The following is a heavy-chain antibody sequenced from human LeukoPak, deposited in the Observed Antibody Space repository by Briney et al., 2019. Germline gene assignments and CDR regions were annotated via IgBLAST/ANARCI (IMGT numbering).Heavy chain of an antibody. CDR2: INHSGST. CDR3: ARSKEGWSSYGSGYFDY. J-gene: IGHJ4*02. V-gene: IGHV4-34*01. CDR1: GGSFSRYY. Sequence: PSETLSLTCAVYGGSFSRYYWSWIRQPPGKGLEWIGEINHSGSTNYNPSLKSRVTISVDTSKNQFSLKLSSVTAADTAVYYCARSKEGWSSYGSGYFDYWGQRTLVTVSS. D-gene: IGHD3-10*01.